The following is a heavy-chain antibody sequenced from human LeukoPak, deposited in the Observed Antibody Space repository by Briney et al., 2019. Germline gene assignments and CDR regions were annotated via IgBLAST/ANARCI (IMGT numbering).Heavy chain of an antibody. Sequence: SETLSLTCTVSGGSISSSSYYWGWIRQPPGKGLEWIGSIYYSGSTYYNPSLKSRVTISVDTSKNQFSLKLTSVTAADTAIYYCARGRSLQLLDYWGQGTLVTVSS. D-gene: IGHD1-26*01. CDR1: GGSISSSSYY. J-gene: IGHJ4*02. V-gene: IGHV4-39*07. CDR3: ARGRSLQLLDY. CDR2: IYYSGST.